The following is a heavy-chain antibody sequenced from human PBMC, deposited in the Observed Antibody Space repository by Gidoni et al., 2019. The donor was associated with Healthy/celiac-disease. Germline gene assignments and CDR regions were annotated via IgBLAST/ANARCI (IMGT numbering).Heavy chain of an antibody. Sequence: EVQLVESGGGLVQPGGSLRLSCAASGFTFSSHWMSWVRQAPGKGLEWVANIKQDGSEKYYVDSVKGRFTISRDNAKNSLYLQMNSLRAEDTAVYYCARDRYCSGGSCYSSDAFDIWGQGTMVTVSS. J-gene: IGHJ3*02. CDR3: ARDRYCSGGSCYSSDAFDI. CDR1: GFTFSSHW. CDR2: IKQDGSEK. D-gene: IGHD2-15*01. V-gene: IGHV3-7*01.